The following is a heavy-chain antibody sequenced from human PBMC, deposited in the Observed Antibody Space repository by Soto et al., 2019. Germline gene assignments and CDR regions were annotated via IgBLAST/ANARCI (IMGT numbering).Heavy chain of an antibody. CDR3: ATGGHFYGD. D-gene: IGHD3-10*01. Sequence: EVQLVESGGGLVKPGGSLRLSCAASGFTFSNAWMSWVRQAPGKGLEWVGRIKRKTDGGTTDYAAPVKGRFTISRDDSDNTVYLQMTSLKIEDTAVYHCATGGHFYGDCGQGTLVTVSS. CDR1: GFTFSNAW. V-gene: IGHV3-15*01. CDR2: IKRKTDGGTT. J-gene: IGHJ4*02.